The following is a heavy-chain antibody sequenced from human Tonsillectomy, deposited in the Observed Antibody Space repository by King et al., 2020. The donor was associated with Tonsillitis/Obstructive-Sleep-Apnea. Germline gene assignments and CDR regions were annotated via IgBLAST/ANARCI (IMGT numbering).Heavy chain of an antibody. D-gene: IGHD3-16*01. V-gene: IGHV4-59*08. CDR3: AWGAASSSYYRNV. Sequence: VQLQESGPGLVKPSETLSLTCTVSGGSISSYYWSWIRQPPGKGLEWIGYIYYSGSTNYNPSLKSRVTISVDTSKNQFSLKLSSLTAADTAVYYCAWGAASSSYYRNVWGKGTTVTVSS. CDR2: IYYSGST. CDR1: GGSISSYY. J-gene: IGHJ6*03.